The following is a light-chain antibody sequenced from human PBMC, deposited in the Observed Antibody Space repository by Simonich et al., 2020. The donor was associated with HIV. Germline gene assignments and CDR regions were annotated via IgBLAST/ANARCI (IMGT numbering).Light chain of an antibody. CDR2: WAS. J-gene: IGKJ2*01. Sequence: DIVMTQSPDSLAVSLGERATINCKSSQSLLYSSNNKNYLAWYQQKQGQPPKLLIYWASIRESGVPDRFSGSGSGTDFTLTISSLHAEDVAVYYCQQYYSTPNTFGQGTKLEIK. V-gene: IGKV4-1*01. CDR1: QSLLYSSNNKNY. CDR3: QQYYSTPNT.